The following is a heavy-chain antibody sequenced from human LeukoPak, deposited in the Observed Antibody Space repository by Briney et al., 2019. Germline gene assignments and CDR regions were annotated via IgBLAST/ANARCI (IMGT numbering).Heavy chain of an antibody. V-gene: IGHV1-8*01. J-gene: IGHJ4*02. CDR3: ARGVSSGWYFVPRKYYFDY. D-gene: IGHD6-19*01. CDR2: MNPNSGNT. CDR1: GYTFTSYD. Sequence: ASVKVSCKASGYTFTSYDINWARQATGQGLEWMGWMNPNSGNTGYAQKFQGRVTMTRNTSISTAYMELSSLRSEDTAVYYCARGVSSGWYFVPRKYYFDYWGQGTLVTVSS.